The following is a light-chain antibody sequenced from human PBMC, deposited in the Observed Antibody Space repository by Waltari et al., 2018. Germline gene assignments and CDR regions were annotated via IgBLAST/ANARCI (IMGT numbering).Light chain of an antibody. V-gene: IGLV3-10*01. Sequence: SYELTQAPSASVSPGQTARITCSGDALSKKYVYWYQQKPGQAPVLVIDDDSKRPSGIPERFSGSTSGTLATLTISGAHVEDEGDYYCYSTDSSGYVFATGTKVTVL. J-gene: IGLJ1*01. CDR3: YSTDSSGYV. CDR1: ALSKKY. CDR2: DDS.